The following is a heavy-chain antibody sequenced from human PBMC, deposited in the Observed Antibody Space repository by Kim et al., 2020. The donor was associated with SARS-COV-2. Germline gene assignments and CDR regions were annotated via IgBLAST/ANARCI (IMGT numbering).Heavy chain of an antibody. J-gene: IGHJ3*02. CDR2: INTDNGDT. D-gene: IGHD3-22*01. CDR1: GYSFTTYY. Sequence: ASVKVSCKASGYSFTTYYLHWLRQAPGQTLEWVGFINTDNGDTRYSQTFQGRVIIDRDTSASTTSMDLRSLRFEDTAVYFCARGPSSGAFDIWDQGTMVT. CDR3: ARGPSSGAFDI. V-gene: IGHV1-3*04.